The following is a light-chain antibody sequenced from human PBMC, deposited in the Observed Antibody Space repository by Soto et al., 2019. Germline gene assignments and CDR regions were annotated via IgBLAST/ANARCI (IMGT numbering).Light chain of an antibody. J-gene: IGLJ1*01. CDR3: SSYAGSNNYV. CDR2: EVS. V-gene: IGLV2-8*01. CDR1: SSDVGGYNS. Sequence: QSALTQPPSASGSPGQSVTISCTGTSSDVGGYNSVSWYQHHPGKAPKLMIYEVSKRPSGVPDRVSGSKSANTASLTVSGLLAEDEADYYCSSYAGSNNYVFGTGTKLTVL.